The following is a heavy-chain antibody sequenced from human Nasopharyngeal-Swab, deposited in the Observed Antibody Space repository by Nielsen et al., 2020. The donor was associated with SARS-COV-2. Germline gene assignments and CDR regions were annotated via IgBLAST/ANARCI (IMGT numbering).Heavy chain of an antibody. CDR2: INAGNGNA. D-gene: IGHD4-17*01. CDR3: ARDPTVTTDYYYYYMDV. Sequence: WALQAPGQGLGWMGWINAGNGNAKYSQKFQGRVTITRDTSASTAYMELSSLRSEDTAVYYCARDPTVTTDYYYYYMDVWGKGTTVTVSS. V-gene: IGHV1-3*01. J-gene: IGHJ6*03.